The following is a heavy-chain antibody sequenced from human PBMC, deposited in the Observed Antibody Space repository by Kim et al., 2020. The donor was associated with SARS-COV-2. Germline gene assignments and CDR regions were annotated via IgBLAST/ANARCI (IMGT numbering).Heavy chain of an antibody. D-gene: IGHD3-3*01. V-gene: IGHV3-30*02. Sequence: GRFTISRGNSKNTMYLQMNSLRAEDTAVYYCAKCHYDFWSGYYTPYYFDYWGQGTLVTVSS. J-gene: IGHJ4*02. CDR3: AKCHYDFWSGYYTPYYFDY.